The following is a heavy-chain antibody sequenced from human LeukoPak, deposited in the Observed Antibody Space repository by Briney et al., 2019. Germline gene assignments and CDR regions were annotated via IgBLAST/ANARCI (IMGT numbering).Heavy chain of an antibody. J-gene: IGHJ4*02. Sequence: GRSLGLSCTASGFTFSDHAMHWVRQAPGKGLEWVTVISYHARDQFYADSVKGRFTVSRDNSRNTLYLQMNSLRAEDSAVYYCAAQPCINGICYLDYWGQGTLVTVSS. CDR1: GFTFSDHA. CDR3: AAQPCINGICYLDY. V-gene: IGHV3-30*04. CDR2: ISYHARDQ. D-gene: IGHD2-8*01.